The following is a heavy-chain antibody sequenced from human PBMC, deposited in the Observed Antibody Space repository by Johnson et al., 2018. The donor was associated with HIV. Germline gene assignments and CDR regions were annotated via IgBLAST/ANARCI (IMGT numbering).Heavy chain of an antibody. CDR3: AKDLSVVVPAATYAFDI. Sequence: VQLVESGGGVVRPGGSLRLSCAASGFPFDDYGMRWVRPAAGKGLEWLSGINWNGGSTGYADSVNGRFPFSSDNSKNTLYLQMNSLRAEDTAVYYCAKDLSVVVPAATYAFDIWGQGTMVTVSS. V-gene: IGHV3-20*04. J-gene: IGHJ3*02. CDR2: INWNGGST. D-gene: IGHD2-2*01. CDR1: GFPFDDYG.